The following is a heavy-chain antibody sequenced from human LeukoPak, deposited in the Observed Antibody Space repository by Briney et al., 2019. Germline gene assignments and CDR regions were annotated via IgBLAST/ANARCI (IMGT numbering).Heavy chain of an antibody. CDR2: IYYSGST. D-gene: IGHD3-3*01. J-gene: IGHJ4*02. CDR1: GGSISGYY. Sequence: SETLSLTCTVSGGSISGYYWSWIRQPPGKGLEWIGYIYYSGSTNYNPSLKSRVTISVDTSKNQFSLKLSSVTAADTAVYYCARNVLRFLEWLPSNFDYWGQGTLVTVSS. V-gene: IGHV4-59*08. CDR3: ARNVLRFLEWLPSNFDY.